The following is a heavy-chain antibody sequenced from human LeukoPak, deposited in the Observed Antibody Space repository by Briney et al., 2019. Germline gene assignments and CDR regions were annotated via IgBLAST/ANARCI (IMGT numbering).Heavy chain of an antibody. J-gene: IGHJ5*02. CDR1: GGSSSDYY. V-gene: IGHV4-34*01. Sequence: PSETLSLTCTVYGGSSSDYYWTWIRQPPGKGLEWIGEISHVGITNYSPSVQSRIKISIDPSNNQVSLKLTSLTAADTAVYYCARVSRSKSGPPGWFDPWGQGTLVTVSS. CDR3: ARVSRSKSGPPGWFDP. CDR2: ISHVGIT. D-gene: IGHD3-3*01.